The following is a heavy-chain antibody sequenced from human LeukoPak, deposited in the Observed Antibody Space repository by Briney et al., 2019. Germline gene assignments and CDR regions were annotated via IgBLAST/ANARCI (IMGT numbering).Heavy chain of an antibody. V-gene: IGHV3-48*01. Sequence: PGGSLRLSCAASGFTFTSYSMNWVRQAPGKGLEWVSYINSRSSSIYYADSVKGRFTISRDNAKNSLYLQMNSLRAEDTALYYCAKEGPGYCSGGSCYSDRSFDYWGQGTLVTVSS. CDR2: INSRSSSI. D-gene: IGHD2-15*01. J-gene: IGHJ4*02. CDR3: AKEGPGYCSGGSCYSDRSFDY. CDR1: GFTFTSYS.